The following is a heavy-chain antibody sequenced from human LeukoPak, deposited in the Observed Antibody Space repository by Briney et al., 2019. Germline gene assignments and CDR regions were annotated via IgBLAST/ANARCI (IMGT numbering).Heavy chain of an antibody. CDR2: VSYDGSNI. CDR3: ARTPPDYYDFWSGYPSYFDY. J-gene: IGHJ4*02. D-gene: IGHD3-3*01. Sequence: GRSLRLSCAASGFIFSTYDMHWVRQAPGKGLEWVAVVSYDGSNIYHAASVQGRFTISRDNSKNTLYLQMNSLRAEDTAVYYCARTPPDYYDFWSGYPSYFDYWGQGTLVTVSS. V-gene: IGHV3-30*03. CDR1: GFIFSTYD.